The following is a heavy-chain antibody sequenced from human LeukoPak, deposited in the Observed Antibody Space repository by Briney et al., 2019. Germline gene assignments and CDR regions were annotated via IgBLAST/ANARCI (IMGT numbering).Heavy chain of an antibody. CDR3: AKDLMVIIVSGAFYI. Sequence: GGSLRLSCAASGFTFSSYAMSWVRQAPGKGLEWVSAIRSSGGNTYYADSVKGRFTISRDSSKNTLYLQMNSLRAEDTAVYYCAKDLMVIIVSGAFYIWGRGTMVTVSS. CDR1: GFTFSSYA. CDR2: IRSSGGNT. D-gene: IGHD3-3*01. J-gene: IGHJ3*02. V-gene: IGHV3-23*01.